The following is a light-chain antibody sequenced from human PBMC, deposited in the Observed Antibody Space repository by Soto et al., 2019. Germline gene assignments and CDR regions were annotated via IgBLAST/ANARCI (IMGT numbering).Light chain of an antibody. Sequence: QSALTQPPSVSGSPGQSVTISCSGTSSYVGYYNRVSLYQQPPGTAPILLIYEVSNRPSGVPDRFSGSKSGNTASLTISGLQAEDEADYYCSLYTSSTFYVFGTGTKVTVL. CDR3: SLYTSSTFYV. V-gene: IGLV2-18*01. CDR1: SSYVGYYNR. J-gene: IGLJ1*01. CDR2: EVS.